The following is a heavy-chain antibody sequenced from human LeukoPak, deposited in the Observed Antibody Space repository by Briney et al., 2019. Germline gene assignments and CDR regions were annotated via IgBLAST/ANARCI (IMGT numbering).Heavy chain of an antibody. CDR2: LNGSGGTT. V-gene: IGHV3-23*01. D-gene: IGHD2-15*01. Sequence: GGSLRLSCVASGLTFSSYAMSWVRQAPGKGLEWVSDLNGSGGTTNYADSVKGRFTISRDNFRNTLYLQMNSLRAEDTAEYYCARGGYGGRIDPWGQGTQVTVSS. CDR1: GLTFSSYA. CDR3: ARGGYGGRIDP. J-gene: IGHJ5*02.